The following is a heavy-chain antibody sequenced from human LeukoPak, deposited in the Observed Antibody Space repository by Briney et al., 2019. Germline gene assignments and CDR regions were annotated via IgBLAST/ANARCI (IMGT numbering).Heavy chain of an antibody. V-gene: IGHV3-9*01. Sequence: GGSLRLSCAASGFTFDDDAMHWVRQAPGKGLEWVSGISWNSGSIGYADSVKGRFTISRDNAKNSLYLQMNSLRAEDTALYYCAKDSRAVAGRSPIDYWGQGTLVTVSS. CDR2: ISWNSGSI. J-gene: IGHJ4*02. CDR1: GFTFDDDA. D-gene: IGHD6-19*01. CDR3: AKDSRAVAGRSPIDY.